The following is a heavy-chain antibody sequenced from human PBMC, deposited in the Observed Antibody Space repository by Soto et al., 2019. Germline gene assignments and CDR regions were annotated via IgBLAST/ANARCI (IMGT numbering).Heavy chain of an antibody. D-gene: IGHD6-19*01. Sequence: TLSLTSAVSGGSISSSNWWRWVRQPPGKGLEWIGEIYHSGSTNYNPSLKSRVTISVDKSKNQFSLKLSSVTAADTAVYYCARDDSSGWNWFDPWGQGTLVTVSS. CDR1: GGSISSSNW. V-gene: IGHV4-4*02. J-gene: IGHJ5*02. CDR2: IYHSGST. CDR3: ARDDSSGWNWFDP.